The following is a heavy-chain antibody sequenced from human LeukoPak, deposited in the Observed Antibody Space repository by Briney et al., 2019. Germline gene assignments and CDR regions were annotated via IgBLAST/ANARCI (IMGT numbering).Heavy chain of an antibody. Sequence: GGSLRLSCAASGFTFSNFAMSWVRQAPGKGLEWVSAISGRGDSTFYADSVKGRFTISRDNSKNTLYLQMNGLRAEDTAIYYCARGFSSDYDYWGQGTLVTVSS. CDR1: GFTFSNFA. D-gene: IGHD3-3*01. CDR2: ISGRGDST. J-gene: IGHJ4*02. V-gene: IGHV3-23*01. CDR3: ARGFSSDYDY.